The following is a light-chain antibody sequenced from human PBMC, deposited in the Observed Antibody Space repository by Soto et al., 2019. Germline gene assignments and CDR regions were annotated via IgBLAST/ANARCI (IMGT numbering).Light chain of an antibody. CDR1: QSVNNY. V-gene: IGKV3-11*01. Sequence: IVLTQSPATLSLSPGERATLSCRASQSVNNYLHWYQQKPGQAPRLLIFDASNRATGIPARFSGSGSATDFTLTISSLEPEDFAVYYCQHRSIWPASFGQGTRLEIK. CDR3: QHRSIWPAS. J-gene: IGKJ5*01. CDR2: DAS.